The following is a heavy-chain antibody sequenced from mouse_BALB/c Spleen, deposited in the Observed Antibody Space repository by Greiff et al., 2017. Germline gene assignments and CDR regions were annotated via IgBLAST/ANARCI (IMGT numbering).Heavy chain of an antibody. Sequence: QVQLQQPGAELVKPGASVKMSCKASGYTFTSYNMHWVKQTPGQGLEWIGAIYPGNGDTSYNQKFKGKATLTADKSSSTAYMQLSSLTSEDSAVYYCARWYYGVYWYFDVWGAGTTVTVSS. CDR1: GYTFTSYN. J-gene: IGHJ1*01. V-gene: IGHV1-12*01. CDR3: ARWYYGVYWYFDV. D-gene: IGHD1-1*01. CDR2: IYPGNGDT.